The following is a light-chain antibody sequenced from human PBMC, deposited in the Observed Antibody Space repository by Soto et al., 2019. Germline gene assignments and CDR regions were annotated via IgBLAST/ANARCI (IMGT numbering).Light chain of an antibody. J-gene: IGKJ1*01. Sequence: IVLRQSPGTLSLSPGERTTLSFRASQSISRYLAWYQQKPGQGPRLLIYGASSRATGTPDRFSGSGSGTDFTLTINRLEPEDFALYYCQQYGSSPPTFGQGTKVDIK. V-gene: IGKV3-20*01. CDR3: QQYGSSPPT. CDR2: GAS. CDR1: QSISRY.